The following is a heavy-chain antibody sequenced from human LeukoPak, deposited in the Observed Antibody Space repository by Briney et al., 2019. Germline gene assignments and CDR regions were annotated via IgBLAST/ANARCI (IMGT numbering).Heavy chain of an antibody. V-gene: IGHV4-34*01. Sequence: SETLSLTCAVYGGSFSGYYWSWIRQPPGKGLGWIGEISHSGSTNYNPSLKSRVTISVDTSKNQFSLKLSSVTAADTAVYYCARGGSRIVVVVAARKPHYFDYWGQGTLVTVSS. CDR2: ISHSGST. D-gene: IGHD2-15*01. CDR1: GGSFSGYY. CDR3: ARGGSRIVVVVAARKPHYFDY. J-gene: IGHJ4*02.